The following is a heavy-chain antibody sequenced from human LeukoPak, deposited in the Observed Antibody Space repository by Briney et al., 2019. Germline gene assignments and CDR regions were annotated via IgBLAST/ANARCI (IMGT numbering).Heavy chain of an antibody. CDR1: GFTFSSYG. J-gene: IGHJ4*02. V-gene: IGHV3-30*02. Sequence: GGSLRLSCAASGFTFSSYGMHWVRQAPGKGLEWVAFIRYDGSNTYYADSVRGRCTISRDNSKNTLHLQMNSLRAEDTAVYYCAKLPPTVASTKAAVDYWGQGTLVTVSS. CDR2: IRYDGSNT. CDR3: AKLPPTVASTKAAVDY. D-gene: IGHD5-12*01.